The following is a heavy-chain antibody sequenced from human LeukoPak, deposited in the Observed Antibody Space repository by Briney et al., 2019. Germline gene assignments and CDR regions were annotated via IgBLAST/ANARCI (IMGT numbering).Heavy chain of an antibody. CDR2: ISSSSSYI. CDR3: ARDTYDILTGYYKWAFDI. Sequence: GGSLRLSCAASGFTFSTYYMNWVRQAPGKGLEWVSSISSSSSYIYYADSVKGRFTISRDNAKNSLYLQMNSLRAEDTAVYYCARDTYDILTGYYKWAFDIWGQGTMVTVSS. J-gene: IGHJ3*02. CDR1: GFTFSTYY. V-gene: IGHV3-21*06. D-gene: IGHD3-9*01.